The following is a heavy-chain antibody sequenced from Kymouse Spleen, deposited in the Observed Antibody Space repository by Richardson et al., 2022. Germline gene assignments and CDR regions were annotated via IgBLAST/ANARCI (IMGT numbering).Heavy chain of an antibody. CDR1: GFTFSNAW. CDR3: TTSMVRGVMRFDP. J-gene: IGHJ5*02. CDR2: IKSKTDGGTT. D-gene: IGHD3-10*01. Sequence: EVQLVESGGGLVKPGGSLRLSCAASGFTFSNAWMSWVRQAPGKGLEWVGRIKSKTDGGTTDYAAPVKGRFTISRDDSKNTLYLQMNSLKTEDTAVYYCTTSMVRGVMRFDPWGQGTLVTVSS. V-gene: IGHV3-15*01.